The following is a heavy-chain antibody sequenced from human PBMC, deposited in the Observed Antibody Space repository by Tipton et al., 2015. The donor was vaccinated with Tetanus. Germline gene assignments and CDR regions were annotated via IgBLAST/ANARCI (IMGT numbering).Heavy chain of an antibody. CDR1: GYTFTSYD. Sequence: QSGAEVKKPGASVKVSCKASGYTFTSYDINWVRQATGQGLEWMGWISAYNGNTNYAQKLQGRVTMTTDTSTSTAYMELRSLRSDDTAVYYCARVGFTIFGVVIGRAFDYWGQGTLVTVSS. J-gene: IGHJ4*02. CDR3: ARVGFTIFGVVIGRAFDY. CDR2: ISAYNGNT. D-gene: IGHD3-3*01. V-gene: IGHV1-18*01.